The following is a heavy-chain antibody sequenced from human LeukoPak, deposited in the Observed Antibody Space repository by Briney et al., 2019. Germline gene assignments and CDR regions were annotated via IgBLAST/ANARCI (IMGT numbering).Heavy chain of an antibody. V-gene: IGHV4-38-2*02. J-gene: IGHJ3*02. CDR1: GYSISDGCY. Sequence: SETLSITCTVSGYSISDGCYWGWIRQPPGRGLERIGSIYHSGSTYYNPSLTSRVTMSVDTSKNQFSLKLSSVTAADTAVYYCARVGMTSIADAFDIWGQGTMVSVSS. D-gene: IGHD2-21*02. CDR2: IYHSGST. CDR3: ARVGMTSIADAFDI.